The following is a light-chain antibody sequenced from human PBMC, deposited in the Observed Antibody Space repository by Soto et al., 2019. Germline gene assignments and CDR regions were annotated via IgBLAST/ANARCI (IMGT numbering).Light chain of an antibody. CDR3: TSWTTSTTMI. CDR1: SSYIGAYNF. CDR2: DVN. V-gene: IGLV2-14*03. J-gene: IGLJ2*01. Sequence: QSVLTQPASVSGSPGQSITISCTGTSSYIGAYNFVSWYQQHPGKAPKLMLYDVNIRPSGVSNRFSGSKSGNTASLTISGLQAEDEADYYCTSWTTSTTMIFGGETMVTVL.